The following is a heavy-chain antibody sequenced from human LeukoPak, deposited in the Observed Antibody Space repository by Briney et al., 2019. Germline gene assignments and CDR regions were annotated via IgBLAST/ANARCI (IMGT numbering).Heavy chain of an antibody. J-gene: IGHJ4*02. CDR1: GGSISSSSYY. V-gene: IGHV4-39*01. Sequence: SETLSLTCTVSGGSISSSSYYWGWIRQPPGKGLEWIGSIYYTGSTYHNPSLKSRVIISVDTSKNQFSLRLSSVTAADTAVYYRARQGCGGDCYPDYWGQGTLVTVSS. CDR3: ARQGCGGDCYPDY. CDR2: IYYTGST. D-gene: IGHD2-21*02.